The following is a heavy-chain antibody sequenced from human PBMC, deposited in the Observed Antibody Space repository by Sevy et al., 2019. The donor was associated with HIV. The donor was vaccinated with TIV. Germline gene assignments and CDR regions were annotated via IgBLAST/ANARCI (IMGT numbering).Heavy chain of an antibody. J-gene: IGHJ4*02. CDR3: TKTASIVPTCNPLDS. D-gene: IGHD1-26*01. V-gene: IGHV3-30*02. Sequence: GGSLRLSCAASGFSFSDFGMHWVRLAPGKGLEWLTLIWYDGSKKYYADSVKGRFTISRDNSRNTLYLQMNGLRAEDTSIYYCTKTASIVPTCNPLDSWGQGTLVTVSS. CDR2: IWYDGSKK. CDR1: GFSFSDFG.